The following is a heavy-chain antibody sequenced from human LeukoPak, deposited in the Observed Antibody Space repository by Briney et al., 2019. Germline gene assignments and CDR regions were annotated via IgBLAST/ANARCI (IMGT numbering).Heavy chain of an antibody. CDR1: GFTFSSYA. V-gene: IGHV3-23*01. Sequence: PGGSLRLSCAASGFTFSSYAMSWVRQAPGKGLEWVSAISGSGGSTYYADSVKGRFTISRDNSKNTLYLQMNSLRAEDTAVYYCAKGPPRIIAAADYYFDYWGQGTLVTVSS. D-gene: IGHD6-13*01. CDR3: AKGPPRIIAAADYYFDY. CDR2: ISGSGGST. J-gene: IGHJ4*02.